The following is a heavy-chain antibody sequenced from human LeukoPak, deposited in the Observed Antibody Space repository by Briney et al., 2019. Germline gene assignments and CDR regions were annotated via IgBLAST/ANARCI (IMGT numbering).Heavy chain of an antibody. CDR2: ISGSNGRT. Sequence: GGSLRLSCAASGFTFSNYAMSWVRQAPGKGLEWVSGISGSNGRTYYADSVKGRFTISRDNSKNTLYLQMNSLRAEDTAVYYCAKRRPYFDYWGQGTLVTVSS. V-gene: IGHV3-23*01. CDR3: AKRRPYFDY. CDR1: GFTFSNYA. J-gene: IGHJ4*02.